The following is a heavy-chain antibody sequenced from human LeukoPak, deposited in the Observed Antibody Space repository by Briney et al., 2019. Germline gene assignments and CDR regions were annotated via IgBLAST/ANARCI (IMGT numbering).Heavy chain of an antibody. CDR3: AREATAGYSSSWYSHCYYYMDV. CDR1: GFTFSSYW. CDR2: INSDGSST. D-gene: IGHD6-13*01. Sequence: GGSLRLSCAASGFTFSSYWMHWVRQAPGKGLVWVSRINSDGSSTSYADSVKGRFTISRDNAKNTLYLQMNSLRAEDTAVYYCAREATAGYSSSWYSHCYYYMDVWGKGTTVTVSS. V-gene: IGHV3-74*01. J-gene: IGHJ6*03.